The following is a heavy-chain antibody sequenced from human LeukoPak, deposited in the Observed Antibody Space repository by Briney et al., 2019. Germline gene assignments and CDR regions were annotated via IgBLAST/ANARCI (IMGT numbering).Heavy chain of an antibody. V-gene: IGHV3-74*01. CDR2: ISSDGSTT. CDR1: GFTFSTSW. Sequence: GGSLRLSCTASGFTFSTSWMHWVRQAPGKGLVWVSRISSDGSTTTYADSVKGRFTISRDNAKNTLYLQMNSLRVEDTAVYYCVRVRSSSWYDYWGQGALVTVSS. J-gene: IGHJ4*02. CDR3: VRVRSSSWYDY. D-gene: IGHD6-13*01.